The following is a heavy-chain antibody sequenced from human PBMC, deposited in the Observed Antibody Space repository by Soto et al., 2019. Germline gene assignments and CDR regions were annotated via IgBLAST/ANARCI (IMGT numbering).Heavy chain of an antibody. Sequence: SETLSLTCTVSGGSISSYYWSWIRQPPGKGLEWIGYIYYSGSTNYNPSLKSRVTISVDTSKNQFSLKLSSVTAADTAVYYCARQIGIAARPGWFGPWGQGTLVTAPQ. V-gene: IGHV4-59*08. CDR2: IYYSGST. CDR1: GGSISSYY. D-gene: IGHD6-6*01. CDR3: ARQIGIAARPGWFGP. J-gene: IGHJ5*02.